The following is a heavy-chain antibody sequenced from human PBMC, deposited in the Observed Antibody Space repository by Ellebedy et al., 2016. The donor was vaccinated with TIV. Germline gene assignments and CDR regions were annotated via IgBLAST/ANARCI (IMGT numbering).Heavy chain of an antibody. Sequence: GESLKISCAASGFRFDDYGMSWVRQAPGKGLEWVSGTNWNGGRTGYADSVKGRFTISRDNAKNSLYLQMDSLRAEDTALYYCARGSVVVAAPADYWGQGTLVTVSS. D-gene: IGHD2-15*01. J-gene: IGHJ4*02. CDR1: GFRFDDYG. CDR2: TNWNGGRT. CDR3: ARGSVVVAAPADY. V-gene: IGHV3-20*04.